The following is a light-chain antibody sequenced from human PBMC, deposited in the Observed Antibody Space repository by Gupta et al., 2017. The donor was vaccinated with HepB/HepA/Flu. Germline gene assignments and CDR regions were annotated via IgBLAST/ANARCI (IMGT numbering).Light chain of an antibody. V-gene: IGKV1-39*01. CDR3: QQSYSTPFT. J-gene: IGKJ3*01. CDR1: QIIDIY. CDR2: AAS. Sequence: DIQMAQSPSSLSASVGDRVTITCRASQIIDIYFSWYQQKPGKAPRLLIYAASSLQSGVPSRFSGSGSGTDFTLTISSLQPEDFATYFCQQSYSTPFTFGPGTKVEIK.